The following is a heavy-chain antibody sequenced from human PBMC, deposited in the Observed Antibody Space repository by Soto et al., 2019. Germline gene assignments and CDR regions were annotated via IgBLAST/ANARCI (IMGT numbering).Heavy chain of an antibody. J-gene: IGHJ6*02. CDR3: ARDQRDDFWSGYYYYYGMDV. D-gene: IGHD3-3*01. CDR1: GFTFSSYW. Sequence: PGGSLRLSCAASGFTFSSYWMHWVRQAPGQGLAWVSRINNDGTITTYADSVKGRFTISRDNSKNTLYLQMNSLRAEDTAVYYCARDQRDDFWSGYYYYYGMDVWGQGTTVTVSS. V-gene: IGHV3-74*01. CDR2: INNDGTIT.